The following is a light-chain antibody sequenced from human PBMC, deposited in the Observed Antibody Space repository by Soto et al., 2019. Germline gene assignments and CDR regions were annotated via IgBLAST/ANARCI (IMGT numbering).Light chain of an antibody. CDR1: SSDVGGYNS. V-gene: IGLV2-14*01. Sequence: QSVLTQPASVSGSPGQSITISCTGTSSDVGGYNSVSWYQQHPDKAPKLIISEVSNRPSGVSHRFSGSRSGNTASLTISGLQSEDEADYYCGSYASSSPYVFGTGTKVTVL. CDR3: GSYASSSPYV. CDR2: EVS. J-gene: IGLJ1*01.